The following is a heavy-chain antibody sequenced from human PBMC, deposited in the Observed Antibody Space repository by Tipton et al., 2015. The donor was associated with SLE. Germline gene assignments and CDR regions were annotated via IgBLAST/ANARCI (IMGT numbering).Heavy chain of an antibody. CDR3: ARSIAAAATGWFDP. Sequence: TLSLTCTVSGYSISSGYYWGWIRQPPGKGLEWIGSIHHSGSTYYNPSLKSRVTISVDTSKNQFSLKLSSVTAADTAVYYCARSIAAAATGWFDPWGQGTLLTVSS. J-gene: IGHJ5*02. V-gene: IGHV4-38-2*02. CDR1: GYSISSGYY. CDR2: IHHSGST. D-gene: IGHD6-13*01.